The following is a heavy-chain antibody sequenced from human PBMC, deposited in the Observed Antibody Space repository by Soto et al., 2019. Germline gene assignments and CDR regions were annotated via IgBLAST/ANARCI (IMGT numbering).Heavy chain of an antibody. CDR1: GFTVSSNY. V-gene: IGHV3-53*01. J-gene: IGHJ2*01. CDR3: ARMGGSYSNWYFDL. CDR2: IYSGGST. Sequence: EVQLVESGGGLIQPGGSVRLSCAASGFTVSSNYMSWVRQAPGKGLEWVSVIYSGGSTYYADSVKGRFTISRDNSKNTLYLQMNSLRAEDTAVYYCARMGGSYSNWYFDLWGRGTLVTVSS. D-gene: IGHD1-26*01.